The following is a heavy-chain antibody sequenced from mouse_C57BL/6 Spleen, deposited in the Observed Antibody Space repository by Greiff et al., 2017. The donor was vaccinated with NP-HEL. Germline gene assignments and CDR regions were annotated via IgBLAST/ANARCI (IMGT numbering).Heavy chain of an antibody. CDR3: ARSYDYLWDFDV. V-gene: IGHV1-80*01. CDR2: IYPGDGDT. Sequence: QVQLQQSGAELVKPGASVKISCKASGYAFSSYWMNWVEQRPGKGLEWIGQIYPGDGDTNYNGKFKGKATLTADKSSSTAYMQLSSLTSEDSAVYFCARSYDYLWDFDVWGTGTTVTVSS. J-gene: IGHJ1*03. D-gene: IGHD2-4*01. CDR1: GYAFSSYW.